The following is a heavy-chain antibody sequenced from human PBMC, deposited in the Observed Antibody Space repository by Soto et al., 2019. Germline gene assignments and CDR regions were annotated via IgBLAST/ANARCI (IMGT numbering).Heavy chain of an antibody. CDR3: AKGQDRASLDF. D-gene: IGHD2-15*01. CDR1: GFTFSTHT. J-gene: IGHJ4*02. V-gene: IGHV3-23*01. CDR2: LTADSDDT. Sequence: EVQLLESGGTLVQPGGSLRLSCVASGFTFSTHTMNWVRQAPGKGLEWVSRLTADSDDTSYADSIKGRFTISRDNSKNTLYLQMNSLRAEDTAIYYCAKGQDRASLDFWGQGALVTVSS.